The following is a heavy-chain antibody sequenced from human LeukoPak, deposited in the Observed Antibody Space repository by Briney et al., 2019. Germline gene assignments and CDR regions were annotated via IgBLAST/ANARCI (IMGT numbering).Heavy chain of an antibody. V-gene: IGHV1-2*02. CDR2: INPNSGGT. CDR3: ARGPHYGDYIGWFDP. J-gene: IGHJ5*02. CDR1: GYTFTGYY. D-gene: IGHD4-17*01. Sequence: ASVKVSCKASGYTFTGYYMHWVRQAPGQGLEWMGWINPNSGGTNYAQKFQGRVTMTRDTSISTAYMELSRLRSDDTAVYYCARGPHYGDYIGWFDPWGQGTLVTVSS.